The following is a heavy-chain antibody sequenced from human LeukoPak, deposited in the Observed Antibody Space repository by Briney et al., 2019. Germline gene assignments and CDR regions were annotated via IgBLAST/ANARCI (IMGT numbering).Heavy chain of an antibody. Sequence: GGSLRLSCAASGFTFSSYAMHWVRQAPGKGLEWVAVISYDGSNKYYADSVKGRFTISRDNSKNTLYMQMNSLRAEDTAVYYCANVPVLYYYYGVDVWGQGTTVTVSS. CDR1: GFTFSSYA. CDR2: ISYDGSNK. CDR3: ANVPVLYYYYGVDV. V-gene: IGHV3-30-3*01. D-gene: IGHD2-2*01. J-gene: IGHJ6*02.